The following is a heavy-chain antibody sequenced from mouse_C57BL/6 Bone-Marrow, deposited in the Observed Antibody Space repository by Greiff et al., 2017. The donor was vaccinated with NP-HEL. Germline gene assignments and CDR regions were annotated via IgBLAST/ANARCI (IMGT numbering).Heavy chain of an antibody. CDR3: AREGSRSSFAMDY. V-gene: IGHV5-4*01. J-gene: IGHJ4*01. Sequence: DVMLVESGGGLVKPGGSLKLSCAASGFTFSSYAMSWVRQTPEKRLEWVATISDGGSYTYYPDNVKGRFTISRDNAKNNLYLQMSHLKSEDTAMYYCAREGSRSSFAMDYWGQGTSVTVSS. CDR2: ISDGGSYT. D-gene: IGHD1-1*01. CDR1: GFTFSSYA.